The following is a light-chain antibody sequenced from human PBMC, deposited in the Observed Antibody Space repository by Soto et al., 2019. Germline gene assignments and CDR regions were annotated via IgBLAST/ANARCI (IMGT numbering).Light chain of an antibody. CDR2: EGS. V-gene: IGLV2-23*01. CDR3: CSYAGSSTWV. CDR1: SSDVGSYNL. Sequence: QSALTQPASVSGSPGQSITISCTGTSSDVGSYNLVSWYQQHPGKAPKLMIYEGSKRPSGVSNRFSGSKSGNTASLTISGLQAEDEADYYWCSYAGSSTWVFGGGTQLNVL. J-gene: IGLJ7*01.